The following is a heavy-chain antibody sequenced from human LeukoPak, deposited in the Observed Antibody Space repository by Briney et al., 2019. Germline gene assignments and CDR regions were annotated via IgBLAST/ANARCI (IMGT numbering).Heavy chain of an antibody. CDR3: AKVMGNYYGSGPQDALDI. D-gene: IGHD3-10*01. Sequence: GASPRLALSTSGLTVGSYAIGSARPAAREGMGWGSAISGSGGSTYYAYSVEGRFTISRDNSKNTLSLQLTSLRAENTAGYYCAKVMGNYYGSGPQDALDISGQGTMVTASS. J-gene: IGHJ3*02. V-gene: IGHV3-23*01. CDR1: GLTVGSYA. CDR2: ISGSGGST.